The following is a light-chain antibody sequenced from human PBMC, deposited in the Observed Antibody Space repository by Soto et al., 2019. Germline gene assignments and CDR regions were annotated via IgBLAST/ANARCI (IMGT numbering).Light chain of an antibody. V-gene: IGKV1-5*03. CDR1: QSIGRY. CDR3: QQYNSYWT. J-gene: IGKJ1*01. CDR2: KAS. Sequence: DIQMTQSPSSLSASVGDRVTITCRASQSIGRYLNWYQQKPGKAPKLLIYKASTLKSGVPSRFSGNASGTEFALTISSLQPDDFAIYYCQQYNSYWTFGQGTKV.